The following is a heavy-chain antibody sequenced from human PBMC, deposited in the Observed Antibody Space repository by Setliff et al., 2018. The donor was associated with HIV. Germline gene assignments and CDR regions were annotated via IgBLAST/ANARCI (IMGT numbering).Heavy chain of an antibody. J-gene: IGHJ4*02. Sequence: SETLSLTCNVSGGSINTGGYYWSWIRQHPGKGLEWIGYIYYSGSTYYNPSLKSRITISIDTSKNQFSLRLSSVTAADTAVYYCARQYYDYVWGTYRSQYYFDNWGQGTLVTVSS. V-gene: IGHV4-31*03. CDR2: IYYSGST. CDR1: GGSINTGGYY. CDR3: ARQYYDYVWGTYRSQYYFDN. D-gene: IGHD3-16*02.